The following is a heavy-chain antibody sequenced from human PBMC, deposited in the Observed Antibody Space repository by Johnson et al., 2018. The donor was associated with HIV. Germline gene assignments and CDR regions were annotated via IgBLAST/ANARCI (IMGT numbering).Heavy chain of an antibody. Sequence: VQLVESGGVVVQPGGSLRLSCAASGFIFDDYTMHWVRQAPGKGLEWVSFISWDGGSTYYADSVKGRFTISRANSKNSLYLQLNSLRAEDSALYYCAKEGRDAFDIWGQGTTVTVSS. V-gene: IGHV3-43*01. CDR1: GFIFDDYT. CDR3: AKEGRDAFDI. D-gene: IGHD3-10*01. CDR2: ISWDGGST. J-gene: IGHJ3*02.